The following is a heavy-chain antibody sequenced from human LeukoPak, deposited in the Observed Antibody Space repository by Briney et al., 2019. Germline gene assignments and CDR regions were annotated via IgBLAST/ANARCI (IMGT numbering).Heavy chain of an antibody. D-gene: IGHD6-19*01. CDR3: ARAKVAGGWRYAFDI. CDR2: IYYSGST. V-gene: IGHV4-61*05. Sequence: PSETLSFTCTVSGCSISSGYYWGWIRQPPGKGLEWIGYIYYSGSTNYNPSLKSRVTISVDTSKNQFSLKLSSVTAADTAVYYCARAKVAGGWRYAFDIWGQGTMVTVSS. J-gene: IGHJ3*02. CDR1: GCSISSGYY.